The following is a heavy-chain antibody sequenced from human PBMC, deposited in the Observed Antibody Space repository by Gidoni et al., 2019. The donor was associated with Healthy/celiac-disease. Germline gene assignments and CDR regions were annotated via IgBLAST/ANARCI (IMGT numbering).Heavy chain of an antibody. J-gene: IGHJ4*02. CDR2: ISYDGSNK. Sequence: GRSLRLSCAASGFTFSRYGMHWGRQAPGKGLEWVAVISYDGSNKYYADSVKGRFPISRDNSTNTLYLQMNSLRAEDTAVYYCAKESGYSYGLAYFYYWGQGTLVTVSS. CDR3: AKESGYSYGLAYFYY. D-gene: IGHD5-18*01. V-gene: IGHV3-30*18. CDR1: GFTFSRYG.